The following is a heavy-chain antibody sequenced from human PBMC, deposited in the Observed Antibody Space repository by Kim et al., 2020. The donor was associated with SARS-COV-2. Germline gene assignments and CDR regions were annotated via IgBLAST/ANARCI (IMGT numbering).Heavy chain of an antibody. J-gene: IGHJ4*02. Sequence: SETLSLTCTVSGGSSSSFFRSWIRQPPGKVLEWIGYISYNGTTTYNPSLKGRVTISLDTSKSQFSLKLSSVTAADTAVYYCAAGYRRSWGVWWGQGSLVTVFS. D-gene: IGHD5-12*01. V-gene: IGHV4-59*13. CDR3: AAGYRRSWGVW. CDR2: ISYNGTT. CDR1: GGSSSSFF.